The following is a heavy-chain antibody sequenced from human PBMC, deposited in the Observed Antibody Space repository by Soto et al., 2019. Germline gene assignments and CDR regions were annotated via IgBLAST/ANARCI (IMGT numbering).Heavy chain of an antibody. CDR3: AREHS. J-gene: IGHJ4*02. CDR2: ISYDGSHK. Sequence: QVQLVESGGGVVQPGRSLRLSCAASGFTFSRYAMHWVRQAPGKGLEWVALISYDGSHKYYPDSVKGRFTISRDNSKNTLYLQMNSLRAEDTAVYYCAREHSWGQGTLVTVSS. CDR1: GFTFSRYA. V-gene: IGHV3-30*14.